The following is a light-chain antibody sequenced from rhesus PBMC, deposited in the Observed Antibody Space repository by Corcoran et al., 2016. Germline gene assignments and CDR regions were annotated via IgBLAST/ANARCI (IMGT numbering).Light chain of an antibody. CDR3: QHGYGTPYS. CDR1: ENVNNY. J-gene: IGKJ2*01. Sequence: DIQMTQSPSSLSASVGDRVTITCRASENVNNYLNWSQQKPGKAPKLLIYKASNLQSGVPSRFSGSGSGTDYTFTISSLQPEDVATYYCQHGYGTPYSFGQGTKVEIK. V-gene: IGKV1-74*01. CDR2: KAS.